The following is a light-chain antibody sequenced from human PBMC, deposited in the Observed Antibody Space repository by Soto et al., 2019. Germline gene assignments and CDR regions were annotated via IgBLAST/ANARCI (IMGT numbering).Light chain of an antibody. Sequence: DIQMTQSPSTLSASVGDTVTTTSLSCQHIGIRLSWYQQKPGKAPNILIFSASTFGRGVPSRFSGSGSGTEFTLPISSLQPHDFATYYCQQYYTYWQMFGQGTKVDI. CDR1: QHIGIR. CDR2: SAS. J-gene: IGKJ1*01. CDR3: QQYYTYWQM. V-gene: IGKV1-5*01.